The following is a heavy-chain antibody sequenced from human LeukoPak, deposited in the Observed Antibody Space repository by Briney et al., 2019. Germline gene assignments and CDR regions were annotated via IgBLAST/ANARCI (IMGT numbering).Heavy chain of an antibody. CDR3: ARHPRFGYCSSTSCYAESPFDY. Sequence: PGESLKISCKGSGYSFTSYWIAWVRQMPGKGLEWMGIIYPGDSDTRYSPSFQGQVTISADKSISTAYLQWSSLKASDTAMYYCARHPRFGYCSSTSCYAESPFDYWGQGTLVTVSS. V-gene: IGHV5-51*01. D-gene: IGHD2-2*03. CDR2: IYPGDSDT. J-gene: IGHJ4*02. CDR1: GYSFTSYW.